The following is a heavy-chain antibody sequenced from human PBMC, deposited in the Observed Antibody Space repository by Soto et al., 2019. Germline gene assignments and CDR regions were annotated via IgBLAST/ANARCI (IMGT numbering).Heavy chain of an antibody. J-gene: IGHJ4*02. V-gene: IGHV3-23*01. CDR2: ITGSGVST. CDR1: GFTFSSYV. Sequence: EVQLLESGGALVQPGGSLRLSCATSGFTFSSYVMTWVRQAPGKGLEWVSSITGSGVSTYYADSVKGRFTISRDNSNNTLYRQMNSLRAEDTAIYYCAKRMRGTYDYYFDNWGQGTLVTVSS. CDR3: AKRMRGTYDYYFDN. D-gene: IGHD1-1*01.